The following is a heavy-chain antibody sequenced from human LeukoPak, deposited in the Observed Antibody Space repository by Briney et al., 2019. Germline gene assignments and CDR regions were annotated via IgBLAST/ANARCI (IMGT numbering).Heavy chain of an antibody. J-gene: IGHJ4*02. D-gene: IGHD4-17*01. CDR2: IYHSGTT. CDR1: GYSITSGYF. V-gene: IGHV4-38-2*01. Sequence: PSETLSLTCGVSGYSITSGYFWGWLRQPPGNGLEWIASIYHSGTTYYNPSLKSRVTISVDTSKNQFSLKLSSVTAADTAVYYCARPPDSSDYGAAFDFWGQGTLVTVSS. CDR3: ARPPDSSDYGAAFDF.